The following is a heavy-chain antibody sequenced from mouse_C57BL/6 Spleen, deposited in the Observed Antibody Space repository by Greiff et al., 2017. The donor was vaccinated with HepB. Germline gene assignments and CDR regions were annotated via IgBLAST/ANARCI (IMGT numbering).Heavy chain of an antibody. V-gene: IGHV3-6*01. CDR3: ASNYYWYFDV. CDR2: ISYDGSN. Sequence: EVKLMESGPGLVKPSQSLPLTCSVTGYSITSGYYWNWIRQFPGNKLEWMGYISYDGSNNYNPSLKNRISITRDTSKNQFFLKLNSVTTEDTATYYCASNYYWYFDVWGTGTTVTVSS. CDR1: GYSITSGYY. D-gene: IGHD1-3*01. J-gene: IGHJ1*03.